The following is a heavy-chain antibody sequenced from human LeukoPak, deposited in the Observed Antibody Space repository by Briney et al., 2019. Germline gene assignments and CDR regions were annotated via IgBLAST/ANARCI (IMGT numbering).Heavy chain of an antibody. Sequence: GGSLRLSCAASGFTFSTYGMTWVRQAPGKGLEWVSGISGSGGSTYYADSVKGRFTISRDNSKNTLYLQMSSLRAEDTAVYYCAKEGFESYCSGDCYSGGYWGQGTLVSVSS. J-gene: IGHJ4*02. V-gene: IGHV3-23*01. D-gene: IGHD2-21*02. CDR2: ISGSGGST. CDR3: AKEGFESYCSGDCYSGGY. CDR1: GFTFSTYG.